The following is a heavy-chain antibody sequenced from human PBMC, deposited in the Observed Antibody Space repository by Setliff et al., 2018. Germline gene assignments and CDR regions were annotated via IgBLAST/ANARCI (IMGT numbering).Heavy chain of an antibody. CDR3: ARDSPTVVTPLRTLDV. CDR2: ISVKNGNT. V-gene: IGHV1-18*01. J-gene: IGHJ3*01. D-gene: IGHD4-17*01. Sequence: ASVKVSCKASGYIFNNYGISWVRQAPGQGLEWMGWISVKNGNTNNAQKVQGRVTMTTDKSTSTAYMELRSLRSDDTAVYYCARDSPTVVTPLRTLDVWGQGTMVTVSS. CDR1: GYIFNNYG.